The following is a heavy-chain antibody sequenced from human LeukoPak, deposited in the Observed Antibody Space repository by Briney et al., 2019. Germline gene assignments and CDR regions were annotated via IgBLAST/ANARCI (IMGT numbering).Heavy chain of an antibody. CDR3: ARGTIFGVVNGGYYFDY. CDR1: GFTFSSYG. Sequence: PGRSLRLSCAASGFTFSSYGMNWVRQAPGKGLEWVSYISSSLSTIYYADSVKGRFTISRDNAKNSLYLQMNTLRAEDTAVYYCARGTIFGVVNGGYYFDYWGQGTLVTVSS. D-gene: IGHD3-3*01. J-gene: IGHJ4*02. CDR2: ISSSLSTI. V-gene: IGHV3-48*04.